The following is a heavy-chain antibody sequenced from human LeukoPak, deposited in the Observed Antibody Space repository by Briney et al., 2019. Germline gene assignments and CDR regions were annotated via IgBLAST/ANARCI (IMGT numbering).Heavy chain of an antibody. Sequence: GGSLRLSCAASGFTFSNYDMHWVRHAAGKGLEWVSGICTSGDTYYSGSVKGRFTISRENARNSFYLQMSSLSARDTAVYYCASSPAYSSSCDAIVNWGQGTLVTVSS. V-gene: IGHV3-13*01. CDR2: ICTSGDT. J-gene: IGHJ4*02. CDR3: ASSPAYSSSCDAIVN. D-gene: IGHD6-13*01. CDR1: GFTFSNYD.